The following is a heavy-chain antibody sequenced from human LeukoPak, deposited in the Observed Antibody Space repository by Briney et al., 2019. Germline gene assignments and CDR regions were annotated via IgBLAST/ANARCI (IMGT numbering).Heavy chain of an antibody. D-gene: IGHD2-2*01. CDR2: ISYDGSNK. CDR3: AKDQWTYCSSSSCYAKDY. V-gene: IGHV3-30*18. CDR1: RFTFSSYG. J-gene: IGHJ4*02. Sequence: GGSLRLSCAASRFTFSSYGMPWVRQAPGKGLEWVAVISYDGSNKYYADSVKGRFTIPRDNSKNTLYLQMSSLRAEDTAVYYCAKDQWTYCSSSSCYAKDYWGQGTLVTVSS.